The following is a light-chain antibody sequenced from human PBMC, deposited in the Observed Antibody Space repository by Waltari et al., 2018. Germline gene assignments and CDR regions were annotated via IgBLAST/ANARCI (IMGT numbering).Light chain of an antibody. J-gene: IGLJ3*02. Sequence: SYVLAQPPSVSVAPGQTARITCGGNNIGSKSVHWYQQKPGQAPMLVVYDYSDRPSGIPERFSGSNSGNTATLTITRVEAVDEADYYCQVWDTSSDPSWVFGGGTKLTVL. CDR2: DYS. CDR3: QVWDTSSDPSWV. V-gene: IGLV3-21*02. CDR1: NIGSKS.